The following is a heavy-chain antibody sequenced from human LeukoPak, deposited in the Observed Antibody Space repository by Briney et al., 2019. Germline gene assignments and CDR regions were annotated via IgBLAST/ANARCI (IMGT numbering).Heavy chain of an antibody. D-gene: IGHD5-12*01. Sequence: GGSLRLSCAASGFTFNRYGMHWVRQAPGKGLEWVAVISYDGSKEYHADSVKGRFTISRDNSKNTLFLQMNSLRAEDTAVYYCARDLSGYYTFDYWGQGTLVTVSS. CDR1: GFTFNRYG. CDR2: ISYDGSKE. J-gene: IGHJ4*02. CDR3: ARDLSGYYTFDY. V-gene: IGHV3-30*03.